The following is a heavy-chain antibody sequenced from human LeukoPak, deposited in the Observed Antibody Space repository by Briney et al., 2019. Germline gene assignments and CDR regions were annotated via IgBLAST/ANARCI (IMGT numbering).Heavy chain of an antibody. V-gene: IGHV3-30*14. J-gene: IGHJ4*02. CDR1: GFTFSSYA. CDR2: ISYDGSNK. D-gene: IGHD6-13*01. Sequence: GGSLRLSCAASGFTFSSYAMHWVRQAPGKGLEWVAVISYDGSNKYYADSVKGRFTISRDNSKNTLYLQMNSLRAEDTAVYYCARDGRSSPSYWGQGTLVTVSS. CDR3: ARDGRSSPSY.